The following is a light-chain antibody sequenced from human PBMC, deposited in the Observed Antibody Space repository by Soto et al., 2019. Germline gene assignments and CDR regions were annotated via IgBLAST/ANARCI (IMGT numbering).Light chain of an antibody. J-gene: IGLJ1*01. Sequence: QSALTQPASVSGSPGQSITVSCTGTSSDIGGYIFVSWYQQLPGTAPKLLIYGNNNRPSGVPARFSGSKSGTSASLAIAGLQAEDEGDYYCQSYDSSLSGYVFGTGTKLTVL. CDR1: SSDIGGYIF. V-gene: IGLV1-40*01. CDR3: QSYDSSLSGYV. CDR2: GNN.